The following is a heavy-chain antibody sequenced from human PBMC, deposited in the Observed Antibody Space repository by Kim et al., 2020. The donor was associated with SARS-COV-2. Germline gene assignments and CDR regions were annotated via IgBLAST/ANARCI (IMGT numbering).Heavy chain of an antibody. V-gene: IGHV1-69*13. Sequence: SVKVSCKASGGTFSSYAISWVRQAPGQGLEWMGGIIPIFGTANYAQKFQGRVTITADESTSTAYMELSSLRSEDTAVYYCARGPRSITIFGVVTDQTSLLYDYFDYWGQGTLVTVSS. D-gene: IGHD3-3*01. J-gene: IGHJ4*02. CDR2: IIPIFGTA. CDR1: GGTFSSYA. CDR3: ARGPRSITIFGVVTDQTSLLYDYFDY.